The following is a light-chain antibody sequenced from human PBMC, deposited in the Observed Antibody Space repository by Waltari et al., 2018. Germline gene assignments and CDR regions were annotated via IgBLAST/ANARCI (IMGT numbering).Light chain of an antibody. J-gene: IGKJ4*01. CDR1: QSISNW. CDR3: QQLNSYPPT. Sequence: DIQMTQSPSSVSAFAGDRVTITCGASQSISNWLAWYPQKAGKAPKLLIYAASTLQSGVPSRFSGSGSGTDFTLTISSLQPEDFATYYCQQLNSYPPTFGGGTKVEIK. CDR2: AAS. V-gene: IGKV1-12*01.